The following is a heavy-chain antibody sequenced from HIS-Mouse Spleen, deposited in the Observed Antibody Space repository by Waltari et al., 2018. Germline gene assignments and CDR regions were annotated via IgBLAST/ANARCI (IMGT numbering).Heavy chain of an antibody. CDR1: GCSISSSRSS. V-gene: IGHV4-39*07. CDR3: ARGPLGIPNPRYWYFDL. CDR2: IYYSGST. J-gene: IGHJ2*01. D-gene: IGHD7-27*01. Sequence: QLQLQESGPGLVKPSETLSLTCTVSGCSISSSRSSCGLIRQPPGKGLEWIGSIYYSGSTYYNPSLKSRVTISVDTSKNQFSLKLSSVTAADTAVYYCARGPLGIPNPRYWYFDLWGRGTLVTVSS.